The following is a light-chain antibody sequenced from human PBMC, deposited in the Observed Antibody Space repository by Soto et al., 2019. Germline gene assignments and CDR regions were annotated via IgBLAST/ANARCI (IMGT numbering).Light chain of an antibody. J-gene: IGLJ1*01. CDR1: SSNNGNNA. Sequence: QSALTQPPSVSGAPRQRVTISCSGSSSNNGNNAVNWYQQLPGKAPKLLIYYDDLLPSGVSDRFSGSKSATSASLAISGLQSEDEADYYCAAWDDSLNAYVFGTGTKVTVL. CDR2: YDD. CDR3: AAWDDSLNAYV. V-gene: IGLV1-36*01.